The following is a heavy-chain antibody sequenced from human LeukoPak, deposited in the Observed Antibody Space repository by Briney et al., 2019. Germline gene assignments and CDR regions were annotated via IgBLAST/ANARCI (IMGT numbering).Heavy chain of an antibody. D-gene: IGHD3-10*01. CDR1: GFTFSSYA. Sequence: PGGSLRLSCAASGFTFSSYAMSWVRQAPGKGLEWVSAISGSGGSTYYADSVKGRFTISRDNSKNTLYLQMNSLRAEDTAVYYCAKEGMVRGVIHQDPYYWGQGTLVTVSS. CDR2: ISGSGGST. V-gene: IGHV3-23*01. J-gene: IGHJ4*02. CDR3: AKEGMVRGVIHQDPYY.